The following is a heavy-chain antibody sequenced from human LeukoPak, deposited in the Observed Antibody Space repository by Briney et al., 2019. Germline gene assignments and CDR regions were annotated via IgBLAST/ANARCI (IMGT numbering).Heavy chain of an antibody. CDR2: IKEDGSEK. CDR1: GFTFSNFY. D-gene: IGHD3-16*01. V-gene: IGHV3-7*01. J-gene: IGHJ5*02. CDR3: ASGQELGVDP. Sequence: PGGSLRLSCAASGFTFSNFYMTWIRQAPGKGLEWVANIKEDGSEKYYVDSVKGRFTISRDNAKNSLYLQMNSLRVEDTGVYYCASGQELGVDPWGQGTLVTVSS.